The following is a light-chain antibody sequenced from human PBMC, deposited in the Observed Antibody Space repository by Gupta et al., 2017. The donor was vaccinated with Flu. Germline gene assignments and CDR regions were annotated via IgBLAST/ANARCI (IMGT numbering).Light chain of an antibody. J-gene: IGLJ3*02. CDR2: EVS. V-gene: IGLV2-14*01. CDR3: SSYTSSSPWV. Sequence: QSSLTQPASVSGSPGQSITISCTGTSRDVGGYNYVSWYQQHPGTAPKLMIYEVSNRPSGVSNRFSGSKSGNTASLTISGLQAEDEADYYCSSYTSSSPWVFGGGTKLTVL. CDR1: SRDVGGYNY.